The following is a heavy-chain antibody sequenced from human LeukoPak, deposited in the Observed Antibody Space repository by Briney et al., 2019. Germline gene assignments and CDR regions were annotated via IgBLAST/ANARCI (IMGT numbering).Heavy chain of an antibody. V-gene: IGHV4-34*01. CDR2: INHSGST. Sequence: SQTLSLTCAVYGASFSGYYWSWIRQPPGKGLEWIGEINHSGSTNYNPSLKSRVTISVDTSKNQFSLKLSSVTDAATAVYYCARDGVAAALDYWGQGTLVTVSS. CDR1: GASFSGYY. D-gene: IGHD6-13*01. CDR3: ARDGVAAALDY. J-gene: IGHJ4*02.